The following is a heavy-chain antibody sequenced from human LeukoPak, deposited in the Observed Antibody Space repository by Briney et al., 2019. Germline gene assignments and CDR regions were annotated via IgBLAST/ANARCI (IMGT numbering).Heavy chain of an antibody. D-gene: IGHD6-6*01. Sequence: GGSLRLSCAASGFTFSDYTMNWVCQAPGKGLEWVSSISTTSNYIYYADSVEGRFTISRDNAKNSLYLQMNSLRAEDTAVYYCARDHQYSTGMDVWGQGTTVTVSS. V-gene: IGHV3-21*01. CDR2: ISTTSNYI. CDR3: ARDHQYSTGMDV. J-gene: IGHJ6*02. CDR1: GFTFSDYT.